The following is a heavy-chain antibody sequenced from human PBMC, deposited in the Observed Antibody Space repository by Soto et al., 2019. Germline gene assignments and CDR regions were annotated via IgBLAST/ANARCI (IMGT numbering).Heavy chain of an antibody. Sequence: SETLSLTCFVSGGSISSYYWSWIRQPPGKGLEWIGYVYYGGSTNYNPSLKSRVTISVDTSKNQFSLKLSSVTDADTAVYYCARSKSGSYLRYRGKGTLVTVSS. D-gene: IGHD1-26*01. J-gene: IGHJ4*02. CDR3: ARSKSGSYLRY. V-gene: IGHV4-59*01. CDR2: VYYGGST. CDR1: GGSISSYY.